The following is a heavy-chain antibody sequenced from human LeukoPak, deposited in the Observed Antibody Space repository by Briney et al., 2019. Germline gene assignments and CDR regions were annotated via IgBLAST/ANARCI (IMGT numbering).Heavy chain of an antibody. D-gene: IGHD5-12*01. J-gene: IGHJ6*02. CDR2: ISSSSSTI. CDR3: ARPPTKGYYYYGMDV. CDR1: GFTFSSYA. V-gene: IGHV3-48*01. Sequence: GGSLRLSCVASGFTFSSYAMHWVRQAPGKGLEWVSYISSSSSTIYYADSVKGRFTISRDNAKNSLYLQMNSLRAEDTAVYYCARPPTKGYYYYGMDVWGQGTTVTASS.